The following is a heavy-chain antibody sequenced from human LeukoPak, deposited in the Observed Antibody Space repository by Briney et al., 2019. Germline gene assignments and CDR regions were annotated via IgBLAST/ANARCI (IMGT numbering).Heavy chain of an antibody. Sequence: ASVKVSCKASGYTFTTYYMHWVRQAPGQGLECMGIINPSGGSTSYAQKFQGRVTMTRGTSTSTVYMELSSLRSEDTAVYYCARDRDGYNVFDYWGQGTLVTVSS. CDR1: GYTFTTYY. J-gene: IGHJ4*02. V-gene: IGHV1-46*01. CDR2: INPSGGST. D-gene: IGHD5-24*01. CDR3: ARDRDGYNVFDY.